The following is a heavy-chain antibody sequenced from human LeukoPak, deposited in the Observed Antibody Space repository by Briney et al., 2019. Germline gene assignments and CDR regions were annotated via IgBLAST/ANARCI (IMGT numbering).Heavy chain of an antibody. CDR3: ASGYFVHTFDF. V-gene: IGHV4-39*01. CDR2: IYYSGST. J-gene: IGHJ4*02. CDR1: GGSISSSSYY. D-gene: IGHD2-2*03. Sequence: SETLSLTCTVSGGSISSSSYYWGWIRQPPGKGLEWIGSIYYSGSTYYNPSLKSRITISIDTSKNQFSLKLTSVTAADTAIFYCASGYFVHTFDFWGQGTLGTVSS.